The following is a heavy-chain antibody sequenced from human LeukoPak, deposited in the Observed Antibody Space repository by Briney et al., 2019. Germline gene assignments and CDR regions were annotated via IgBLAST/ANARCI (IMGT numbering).Heavy chain of an antibody. J-gene: IGHJ1*01. V-gene: IGHV4-59*01. CDR2: IYYSGST. CDR1: GGSISSYY. D-gene: IGHD6-19*01. Sequence: SETLSLTCTVSGGSISSYYWSWIRQPPGKGLEWIGYIYYSGSTNYNPSLMSRVTISVDTSKNQFSLKLSSVTAADTAVYDCARGTPLAGAGTGYFQHGGQGTLGTVSS. CDR3: ARGTPLAGAGTGYFQH.